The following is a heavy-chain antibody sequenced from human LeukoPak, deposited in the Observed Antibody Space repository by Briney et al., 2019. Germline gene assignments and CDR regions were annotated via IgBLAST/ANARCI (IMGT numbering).Heavy chain of an antibody. V-gene: IGHV1-18*01. D-gene: IGHD1-26*01. J-gene: IGHJ4*02. CDR1: GYTFTSYG. CDR3: SRDREWEIFDY. Sequence: ASVKVSCKASGYTFTSYGISWVRQAPGQGLKWMGWISTYNGNTNYAPNHQGRVTMTTDTSTSTAYMELRSRRSDDTAVYYCSRDREWEIFDYWGQGTLVTVSS. CDR2: ISTYNGNT.